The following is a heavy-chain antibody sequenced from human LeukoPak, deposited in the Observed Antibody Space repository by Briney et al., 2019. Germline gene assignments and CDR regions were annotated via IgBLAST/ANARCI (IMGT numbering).Heavy chain of an antibody. Sequence: SETLSLTCTVSGGSISSYYWCWIRQPPGKGLEWIGYIYYSGSTNYNPSLKSRVTISVDTSKNQFSLKLSSVTAADTAVYYCARHGAYYGSGYGMDVWGQGTTVTVSS. J-gene: IGHJ6*02. CDR3: ARHGAYYGSGYGMDV. D-gene: IGHD3-10*01. CDR1: GGSISSYY. CDR2: IYYSGST. V-gene: IGHV4-59*08.